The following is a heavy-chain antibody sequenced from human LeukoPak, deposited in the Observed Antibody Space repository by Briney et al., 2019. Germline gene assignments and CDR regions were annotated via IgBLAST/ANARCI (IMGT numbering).Heavy chain of an antibody. Sequence: PGGSLRLSCAASGFTFSSYWMNWVRQAPGKRLEWVANIKQDGSEKYYVDSVKGRFTISRDNANNSLYLQTNSLRAEDTAVYYCARGRGGLLWFGEFNSWGQGTLVTVSS. V-gene: IGHV3-7*01. CDR3: ARGRGGLLWFGEFNS. D-gene: IGHD3-10*01. CDR1: GFTFSSYW. CDR2: IKQDGSEK. J-gene: IGHJ4*02.